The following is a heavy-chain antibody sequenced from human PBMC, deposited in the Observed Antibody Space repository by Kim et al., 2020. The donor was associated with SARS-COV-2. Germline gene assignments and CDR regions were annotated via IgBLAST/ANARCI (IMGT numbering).Heavy chain of an antibody. CDR3: ARWGVVVVPTAMNWFDP. J-gene: IGHJ5*02. Sequence: GGSLRLSCAASGFTFTTYGMSWVRQAPGKGLEWVSAVSGSGGGTYYADSVKGRFIISRDSSKNTLYLQMNSLRAEDTAVYYCARWGVVVVPTAMNWFDPWGQGTLVTVSS. CDR1: GFTFTTYG. D-gene: IGHD2-2*01. CDR2: VSGSGGGT. V-gene: IGHV3-23*01.